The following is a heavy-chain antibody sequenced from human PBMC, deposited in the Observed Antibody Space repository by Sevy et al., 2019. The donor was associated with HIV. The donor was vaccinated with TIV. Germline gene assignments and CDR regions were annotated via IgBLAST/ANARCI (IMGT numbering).Heavy chain of an antibody. V-gene: IGHV3-23*01. CDR2: IGGSDGHT. D-gene: IGHD6-19*01. Sequence: GGSLRLSCAASGFTISTCAMSWVRQAPGKGLQWVSSIGGSDGHTYYADSVKGRFTISRDTSKNTLYLQMNSLRVEDTAVYFCAKSSQEWLIREYWGQRTLVTVSS. CDR1: GFTISTCA. CDR3: AKSSQEWLIREY. J-gene: IGHJ4*02.